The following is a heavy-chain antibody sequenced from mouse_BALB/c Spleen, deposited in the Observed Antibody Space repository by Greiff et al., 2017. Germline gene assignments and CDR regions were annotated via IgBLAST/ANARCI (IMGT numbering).Heavy chain of an antibody. V-gene: IGHV5-9-4*01. J-gene: IGHJ3*01. D-gene: IGHD1-1*01. CDR1: GFTFSSYA. CDR3: ARYYYGSSSFAY. Sequence: EVQLQESGGGLVKPGGSLKLSCAASGFTFSSYAMSWVRQSPEKRLEWVAEISSGGSYTYYPDTVTGRFTISRDNAKNTLYLEMSSLRSEDTAMYYCARYYYGSSSFAYWGQGTLVTVSA. CDR2: ISSGGSYT.